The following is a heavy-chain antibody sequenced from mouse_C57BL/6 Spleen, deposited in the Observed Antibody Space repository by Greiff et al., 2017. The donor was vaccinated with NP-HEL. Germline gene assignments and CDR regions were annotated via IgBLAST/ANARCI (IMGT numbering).Heavy chain of an antibody. CDR1: GYTFTDYN. CDR3: ARDDYDWYCDV. J-gene: IGHJ1*03. Sequence: EVKLMESGPELVKPGASVKIPCKASGYTFTDYNMDWVKQSHGKSLEWIGDINPNNGGTIYNQKFKGKATLTVDKSSSTAYMELRSRTSEDTAVYYCARDDYDWYCDVWGTGTTVTVSS. V-gene: IGHV1-18*01. D-gene: IGHD2-4*01. CDR2: INPNNGGT.